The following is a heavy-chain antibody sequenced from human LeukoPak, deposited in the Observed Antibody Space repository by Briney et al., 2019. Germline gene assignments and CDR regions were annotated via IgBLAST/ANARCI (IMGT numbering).Heavy chain of an antibody. D-gene: IGHD3-22*01. CDR1: GFTFSSYG. CDR2: IRYDGSNK. Sequence: GGSLRLSCAASGFTFSSYGMHWVRQAPGKGLEWVAFIRYDGSNKYYADSVKGRFTISRDNSKNTLYLQMNSLRAEDTAVYYCAKDASSGHLSPYYYYYYMDVWGKGTTVTVSS. CDR3: AKDASSGHLSPYYYYYYMDV. J-gene: IGHJ6*03. V-gene: IGHV3-30*02.